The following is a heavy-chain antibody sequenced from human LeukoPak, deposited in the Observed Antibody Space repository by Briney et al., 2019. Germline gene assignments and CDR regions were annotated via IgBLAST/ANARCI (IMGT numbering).Heavy chain of an antibody. D-gene: IGHD6-13*01. CDR1: GFTFSSYS. Sequence: GGSLRLSCAASGFTFSSYSMNWVRQAPGKGLEWVSYISSSSSTIYYADSVKGRFTISRDNPKNTLYLQVNSLRAEDTAVYYCAKDPTKAGVLYYFDYWGQGTLVTVSS. CDR2: ISSSSSTI. CDR3: AKDPTKAGVLYYFDY. J-gene: IGHJ4*02. V-gene: IGHV3-48*01.